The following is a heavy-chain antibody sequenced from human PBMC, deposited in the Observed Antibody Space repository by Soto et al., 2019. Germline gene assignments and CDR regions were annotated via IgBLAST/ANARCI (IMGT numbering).Heavy chain of an antibody. Sequence: GGSLRLSCAASLFSVSSDYMSWVRQAPGKGLEWVSLIYSGGDTYYADSVKGRFTISRDISSNTIYLHMTSLRADDTAIYYCTRAGSDPGNFYISNYYAMDVWGRGTTVTVSS. CDR1: LFSVSSDY. CDR2: IYSGGDT. D-gene: IGHD3-10*01. J-gene: IGHJ6*02. CDR3: TRAGSDPGNFYISNYYAMDV. V-gene: IGHV3-53*01.